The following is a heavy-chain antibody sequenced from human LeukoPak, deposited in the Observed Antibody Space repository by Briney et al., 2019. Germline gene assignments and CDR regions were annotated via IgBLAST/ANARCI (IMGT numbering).Heavy chain of an antibody. J-gene: IGHJ4*02. CDR2: IRSKANSHAT. CDR1: GFTFSGSA. D-gene: IGHD6-13*01. Sequence: GGSLRLSCAASGFTFSGSAMHWVRQASGKGLEWVGRIRSKANSHATAYAASVKGRFTISRDDSKNTAYLQMNSLKTEDTAVYYCTRHGIAAAGTGYWGQGTLVTVSS. CDR3: TRHGIAAAGTGY. V-gene: IGHV3-73*01.